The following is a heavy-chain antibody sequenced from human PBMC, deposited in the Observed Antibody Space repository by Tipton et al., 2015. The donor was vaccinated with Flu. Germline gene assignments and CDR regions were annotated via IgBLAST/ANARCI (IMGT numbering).Heavy chain of an antibody. Sequence: SLRLSCAASGFTFSNYWMNWVRQAPGKGLEWVANTNQDESEKYCVDSVRGRFIISRDNAQNSLYLQMNSLRAEDTAVYYCAGELRFGEFDAFDIWGQGTLVTVSS. CDR2: TNQDESEK. CDR1: GFTFSNYW. J-gene: IGHJ3*02. D-gene: IGHD3-10*01. CDR3: AGELRFGEFDAFDI. V-gene: IGHV3-7*01.